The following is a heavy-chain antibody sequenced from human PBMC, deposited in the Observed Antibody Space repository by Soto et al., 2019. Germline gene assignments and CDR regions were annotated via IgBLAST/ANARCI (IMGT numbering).Heavy chain of an antibody. Sequence: QVQLVQSGAEVKKPGASVKVSCKASGYTFTSYGISWVRQAPGQGLEWMGWISAYNGNTNYAQKLQGRVTMTTDTSTSTAYMELRSLRCDDTAVYYCARDWRIAAAGSSYGMDVWGQGTTVTVSS. D-gene: IGHD6-13*01. V-gene: IGHV1-18*01. J-gene: IGHJ6*02. CDR1: GYTFTSYG. CDR3: ARDWRIAAAGSSYGMDV. CDR2: ISAYNGNT.